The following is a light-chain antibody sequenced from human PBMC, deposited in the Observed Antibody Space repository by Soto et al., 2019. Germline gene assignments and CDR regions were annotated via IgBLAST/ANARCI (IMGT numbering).Light chain of an antibody. J-gene: IGLJ1*01. CDR3: AAWDDSLNGYV. Sequence: QSALTQPPSASGAPGQRVTISCSGSSSNIGSNTVNWYQQLPGTAPKLLIYSSNQRPSGVPDRFSGPKSGTSASLAISGLQSEDEADYYCAAWDDSLNGYVFGTGTKVTVL. CDR1: SSNIGSNT. CDR2: SSN. V-gene: IGLV1-44*01.